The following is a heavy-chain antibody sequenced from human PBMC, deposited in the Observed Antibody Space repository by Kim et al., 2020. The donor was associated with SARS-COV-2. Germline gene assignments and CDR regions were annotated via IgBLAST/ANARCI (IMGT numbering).Heavy chain of an antibody. V-gene: IGHV3-11*06. CDR1: AFTFSDYY. D-gene: IGHD5-18*01. J-gene: IGHJ4*02. CDR3: ARGSPRRYSYGYDY. Sequence: GGSLRLSCAASAFTFSDYYLSWIRQAPGKGLEWISYISSTGSYTNYADSVKGRFTISRDNAKNSLYLQMNSLRAEDTAVYYCARGSPRRYSYGYDYWGQGTLVTVSS. CDR2: ISSTGSYT.